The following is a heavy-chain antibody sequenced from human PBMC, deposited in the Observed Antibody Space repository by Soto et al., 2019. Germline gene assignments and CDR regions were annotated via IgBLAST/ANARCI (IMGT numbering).Heavy chain of an antibody. CDR1: GYTFNSYD. Sequence: ASVRVSCKASGYTFNSYDINWVRQATGQGLEWMGWMNPNSGNTGYAQKFQGRVTMTRNTSISTAYMELSSLRSEDTAVYYCARGRIGRRTTGLLGYWGQGTLVTVSS. V-gene: IGHV1-8*01. J-gene: IGHJ1*01. CDR3: ARGRIGRRTTGLLGY. CDR2: MNPNSGNT. D-gene: IGHD4-17*01.